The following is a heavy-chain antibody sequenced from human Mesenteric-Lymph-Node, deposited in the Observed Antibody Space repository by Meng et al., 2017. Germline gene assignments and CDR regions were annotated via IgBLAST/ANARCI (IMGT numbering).Heavy chain of an antibody. CDR2: IYYSGST. V-gene: IGHV4-30-4*01. CDR3: ARVGAYCGGDCYHPR. J-gene: IGHJ4*02. CDR1: GGSISSVDYY. D-gene: IGHD2-21*02. Sequence: HVHRLETGHGLHQPSQTLSLTFTVSGGSISSVDYYWSWIRQPSGKGLEWIGCIYYSGSTYYNPCLKGRATISVETSKYQFSLRLSSVTAADTAVYYWARVGAYCGGDCYHPRWGQGTLVTVSS.